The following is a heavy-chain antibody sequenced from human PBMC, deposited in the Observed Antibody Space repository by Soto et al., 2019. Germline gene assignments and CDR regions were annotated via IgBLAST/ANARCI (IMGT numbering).Heavy chain of an antibody. J-gene: IGHJ5*02. Sequence: PSETLSLTCTVSGGSISSYYWSWIRQPPGKGLEWIGYIYYSGSTNYNPSLKSRVTISVDTSKNQFSLKLSSVTAADTAVYYCARLGPAYDFWSGYITSNWFDPWGQGTLVTVSS. CDR3: ARLGPAYDFWSGYITSNWFDP. V-gene: IGHV4-59*01. CDR1: GGSISSYY. CDR2: IYYSGST. D-gene: IGHD3-3*01.